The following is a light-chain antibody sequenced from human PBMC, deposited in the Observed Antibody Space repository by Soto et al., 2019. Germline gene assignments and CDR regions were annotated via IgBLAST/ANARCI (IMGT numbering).Light chain of an antibody. CDR2: AAS. CDR1: QRISSSY. Sequence: EVVLTQSPGTLSLSPGERTTLSCRASQRISSSYLAWYQQKPGQAPRLLIYAASSRATGIPDRFSGSGSGTDVTLTISRLESEDFAVYYCQQYGSSRWTFGQGTKVEIK. CDR3: QQYGSSRWT. V-gene: IGKV3-20*01. J-gene: IGKJ1*01.